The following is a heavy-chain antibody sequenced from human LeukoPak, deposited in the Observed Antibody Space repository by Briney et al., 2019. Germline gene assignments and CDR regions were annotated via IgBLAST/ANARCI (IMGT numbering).Heavy chain of an antibody. V-gene: IGHV4-39*07. D-gene: IGHD5-12*01. CDR3: ARSCRILDIVATIRARLGGNGFDI. J-gene: IGHJ3*02. CDR1: GDSISSSSYY. CDR2: ISYSGST. Sequence: PSETLSLTCTVSGDSISSSSYYWGWIRQPPGKGLEWIGSISYSGSTYYNPSLKSRVTISVDTSKNQFSLKLSSVTAADTAVYYCARSCRILDIVATIRARLGGNGFDIWGQGTMVTVSS.